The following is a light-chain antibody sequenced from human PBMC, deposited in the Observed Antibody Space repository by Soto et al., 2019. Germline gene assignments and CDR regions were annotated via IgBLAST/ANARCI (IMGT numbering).Light chain of an antibody. Sequence: QSALTQPASVSGSPGQSITISCTGTSSDVGGYNYVSWYQQHPGKAPKLIIYDVSNRPSGVSNRFSGSKSGNTASLTISGLQAEDEADYYCSSYTSSSTYVVFGGGNKLTVL. CDR1: SSDVGGYNY. CDR2: DVS. J-gene: IGLJ2*01. V-gene: IGLV2-14*01. CDR3: SSYTSSSTYVV.